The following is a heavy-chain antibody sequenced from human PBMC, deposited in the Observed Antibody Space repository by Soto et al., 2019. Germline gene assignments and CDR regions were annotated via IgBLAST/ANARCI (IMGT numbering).Heavy chain of an antibody. CDR2: MNPNSGNT. CDR3: ASSVDTAIGDYYYGMDV. D-gene: IGHD5-18*01. CDR1: GYTFTSYD. V-gene: IGHV1-8*01. J-gene: IGHJ6*02. Sequence: VASVKVSCKASGYTFTSYDINWVRQATGQGLEWMGWMNPNSGNTGYAQKFQGRATMTRNTSISTAYMELSSLRSEDTAVYYCASSVDTAIGDYYYGMDVWGQGTTVTVSS.